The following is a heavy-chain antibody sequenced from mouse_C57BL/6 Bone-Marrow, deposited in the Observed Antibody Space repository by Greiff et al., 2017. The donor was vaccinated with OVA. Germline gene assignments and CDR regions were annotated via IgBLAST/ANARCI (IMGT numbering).Heavy chain of an antibody. CDR1: GYSFTGYY. CDR2: INPSTGGT. D-gene: IGHD1-1*01. J-gene: IGHJ2*01. CDR3: ARHYYGTLDY. Sequence: EVQLVESGPELVKPGASVKISCKASGYSFTGYYMNWVKQSPEKSLEWIGEINPSTGGTTYNQKFKAKATLTVDKSSSTAYMQLKSLTSEDSAVYYCARHYYGTLDYWGQGTTLTVSS. V-gene: IGHV1-42*01.